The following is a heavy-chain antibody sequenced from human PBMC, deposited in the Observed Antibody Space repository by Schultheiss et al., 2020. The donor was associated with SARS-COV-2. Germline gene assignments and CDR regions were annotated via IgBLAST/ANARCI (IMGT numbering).Heavy chain of an antibody. J-gene: IGHJ2*01. D-gene: IGHD7-27*01. CDR3: ARSSNWGFVGADWYFNL. V-gene: IGHV3-64*01. CDR2: ISSNGGST. Sequence: GGSLRLSCAASGFTFSSYAMHWVRQAPGKGLEYVSAISSNGGSTYYENSVEGRFTISRDNSKNTLYLQMGSLRAEDMAVYYCARSSNWGFVGADWYFNLWGRGTLVSGSS. CDR1: GFTFSSYA.